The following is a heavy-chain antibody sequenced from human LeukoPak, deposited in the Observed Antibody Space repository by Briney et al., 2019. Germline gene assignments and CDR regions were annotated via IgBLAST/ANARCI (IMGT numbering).Heavy chain of an antibody. D-gene: IGHD2-2*02. CDR3: ARARKYCSSSSCYNYFDY. CDR2: IGTAGDT. V-gene: IGHV3-13*01. Sequence: GGSLTLSCAASGFTFRSYDMHWVRQATGKGLEWVSAIGTAGDTYYPGSVKGRFTISRENAKNSLYLQMNSLRAGDTAVYYCARARKYCSSSSCYNYFDYWGQGTLVTVSS. CDR1: GFTFRSYD. J-gene: IGHJ4*02.